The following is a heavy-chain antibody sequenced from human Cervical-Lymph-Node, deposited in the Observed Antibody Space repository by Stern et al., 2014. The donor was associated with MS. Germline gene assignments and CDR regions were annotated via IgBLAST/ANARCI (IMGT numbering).Heavy chain of an antibody. D-gene: IGHD6-19*01. CDR3: ARGGTLDFNSSGWHELDY. CDR2: IYYSGST. CDR1: GGSISSYY. V-gene: IGHV4-59*01. J-gene: IGHJ4*02. Sequence: VQLVESGPGLVKPSETLSLTCTVSGGSISSYYWSWIRQPPGKGLEWIGYIYYSGSTNYNPSLKSRVTISVDTSKNQFSLKLSSVTAADTAVYYCARGGTLDFNSSGWHELDYWGQGTLVTVSS.